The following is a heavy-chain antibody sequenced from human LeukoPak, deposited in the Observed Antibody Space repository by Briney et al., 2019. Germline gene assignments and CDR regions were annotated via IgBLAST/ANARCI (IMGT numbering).Heavy chain of an antibody. J-gene: IGHJ4*02. V-gene: IGHV3-43*02. Sequence: PGGSLRLSCAASGHTLRDYAIHWVRQAPGKGLEWVSLSLINNDGNKTYYADSVKRRFTISRYNSRNSLYLQMNSLTIEDTALYFCTKGLRSGTYYNIFDYWSQGTLVTVSS. D-gene: IGHD3-10*01. CDR1: GHTLRDYA. CDR3: TKGLRSGTYYNIFDY. CDR2: INNDGNKT.